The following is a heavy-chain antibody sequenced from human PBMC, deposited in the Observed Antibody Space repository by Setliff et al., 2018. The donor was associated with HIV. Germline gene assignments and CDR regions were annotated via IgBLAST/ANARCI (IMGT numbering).Heavy chain of an antibody. V-gene: IGHV4-59*01. CDR2: IYDSGST. D-gene: IGHD4-17*01. Sequence: PSETLSLTCTVSGGSISNFLWSWIRQPPGKGLEWIGNIYDSGSTNYNPSLKSRVTISVDTSKNYFSLKLTSVTAADTAVYYCARSRPSLRAFDIWGQGTMVTVSS. CDR3: ARSRPSLRAFDI. CDR1: GGSISNFL. J-gene: IGHJ3*02.